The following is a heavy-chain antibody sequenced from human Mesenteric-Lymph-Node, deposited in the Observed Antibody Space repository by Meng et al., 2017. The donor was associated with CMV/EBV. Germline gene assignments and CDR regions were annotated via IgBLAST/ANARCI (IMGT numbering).Heavy chain of an antibody. V-gene: IGHV1-46*01. Sequence: ASVKVSCKASGYNFISYYIHWVRQAPGQGLEWMGRINPSGGNTIYAQKFQGRVTMTRDTSTTTVYMQLSSLESGDTAVYYCARERDYTDSLASTNPLDWGQGTLVTVSS. CDR1: GYNFISYY. D-gene: IGHD2-8*01. J-gene: IGHJ4*02. CDR3: ARERDYTDSLASTNPLD. CDR2: INPSGGNT.